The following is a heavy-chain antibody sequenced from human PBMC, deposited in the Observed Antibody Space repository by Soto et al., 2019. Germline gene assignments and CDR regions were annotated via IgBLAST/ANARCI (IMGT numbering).Heavy chain of an antibody. V-gene: IGHV3-7*01. CDR1: GFTFSSYW. Sequence: EVQLVESGGGLVQPGGYLRLSCAASGFTFSSYWLSWVRQAPGKGLEWVANIKQDGGEKYYADSVKGRFTISRDNAENSLYLQMNSLRAEDTAVYYCARGDPYCGGGTCHPHWFDPWGQGTLVTVSS. D-gene: IGHD2-15*01. J-gene: IGHJ5*02. CDR2: IKQDGGEK. CDR3: ARGDPYCGGGTCHPHWFDP.